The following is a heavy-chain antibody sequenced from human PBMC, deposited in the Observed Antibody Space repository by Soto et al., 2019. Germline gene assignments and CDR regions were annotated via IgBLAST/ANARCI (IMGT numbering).Heavy chain of an antibody. V-gene: IGHV2-5*02. CDR1: GFSLSTSGVG. D-gene: IGHD3-3*01. J-gene: IGHJ3*02. Sequence: QITLKESGPTLVKPTQTLTLTCTFSGFSLSTSGVGVGWIRQPPGKALEWLALIYWDDDKRYSPSLKSRLSITKDTPKNQVVLTTTNMDPVDTATYYCAHPCITIFGGDAFDIWGQGTMVTVSS. CDR2: IYWDDDK. CDR3: AHPCITIFGGDAFDI.